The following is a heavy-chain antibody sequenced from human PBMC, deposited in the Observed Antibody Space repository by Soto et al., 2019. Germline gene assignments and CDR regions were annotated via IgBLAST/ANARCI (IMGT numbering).Heavy chain of an antibody. D-gene: IGHD5-18*01. CDR1: GFTLSSYG. CDR2: MSYDGNKK. J-gene: IGHJ5*02. CDR3: VKGLSLIQEWIIHGP. V-gene: IGHV3-30*18. Sequence: GGSLRLSCAVSGFTLSSYGIHWVRQAPGKGLEWVAFMSYDGNKKYYADSVKGRFTISRDNSKNTLYLQMDSLRADDTAMYYCVKGLSLIQEWIIHGPCGPGTQVTVSS.